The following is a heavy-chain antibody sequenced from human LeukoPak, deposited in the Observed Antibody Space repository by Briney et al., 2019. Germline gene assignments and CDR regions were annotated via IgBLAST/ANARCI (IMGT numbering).Heavy chain of an antibody. Sequence: SQTLSLTCTVSGGSISSGDYYWSWFRQPPGKGLEWIGYIYYSGSTYYNPSLKSRVTISVDTSKNQFSLKLSSVTAADTAVYYCAREEGSSGYNWFDPWGQGTLVTVSS. CDR1: GGSISSGDYY. J-gene: IGHJ5*02. D-gene: IGHD3-22*01. CDR2: IYYSGST. V-gene: IGHV4-30-4*01. CDR3: AREEGSSGYNWFDP.